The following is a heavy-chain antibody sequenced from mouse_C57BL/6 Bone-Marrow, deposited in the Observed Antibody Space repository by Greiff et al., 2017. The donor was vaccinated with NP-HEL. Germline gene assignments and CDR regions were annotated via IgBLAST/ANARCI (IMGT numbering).Heavy chain of an antibody. V-gene: IGHV1-74*01. D-gene: IGHD1-1*01. CDR1: LYTCPTYL. CDR3: EIDELDLHGAPSRR. Sequence: QVQLQQPGPERCNSRSSVPVPCNASLYTCPTYLLYGVKQRTGQGLEWIGRIHPSDSDTNYNQKFKGKATLTVDKSSSTVYMQLSSLTSEDSAVYYCEIDELDLHGAPSRRWG. J-gene: IGHJ1*01. CDR2: IHPSDSDT.